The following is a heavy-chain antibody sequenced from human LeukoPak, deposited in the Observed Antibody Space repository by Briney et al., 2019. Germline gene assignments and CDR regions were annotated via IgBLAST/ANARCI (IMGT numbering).Heavy chain of an antibody. CDR3: ARVFWSGYYGMDV. CDR2: INASNGNT. J-gene: IGHJ6*02. V-gene: IGHV1-3*01. Sequence: ASVKVSCKASGGTFSSYAISWVRQAPGQRLEWMGWINASNGNTKYSQKFQGRVTITRDTSASTAYMELSSLRSEDTAVYYCARVFWSGYYGMDVWGQGTTVTVSS. CDR1: GGTFSSYA. D-gene: IGHD3-3*01.